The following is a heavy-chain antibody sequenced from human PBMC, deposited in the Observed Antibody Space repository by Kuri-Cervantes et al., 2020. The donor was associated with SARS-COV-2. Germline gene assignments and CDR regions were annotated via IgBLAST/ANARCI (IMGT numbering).Heavy chain of an antibody. J-gene: IGHJ2*01. CDR1: GGSISSSSYY. Sequence: SETLSLTCTVSGGSISSSSYYWGWIRQPPGKGLEWIGSIYYSGSINYNPSLKSRVTISVDTSKNQFSLKLSSVTAADTAVYYCARGTEGYVSSWYFDLWGRGTLVTVSS. V-gene: IGHV4-39*01. CDR2: IYYSGSI. CDR3: ARGTEGYVSSWYFDL. D-gene: IGHD5-12*01.